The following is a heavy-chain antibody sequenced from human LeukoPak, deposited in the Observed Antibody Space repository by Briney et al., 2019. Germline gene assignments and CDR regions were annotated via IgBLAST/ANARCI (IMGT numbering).Heavy chain of an antibody. CDR2: IYPGDSDT. CDR3: ARQPDYYDSSGYSDY. D-gene: IGHD3-22*01. V-gene: IGHV5-51*01. Sequence: GESLKISCQASGYKITSHCIAWVRQMPGKSPEWMGIIYPGDSDTRYSPSFQGQVTISADKSISTAYLQWSSLKASDTAMYYCARQPDYYDSSGYSDYWGQGTLVTVSS. CDR1: GYKITSHC. J-gene: IGHJ4*02.